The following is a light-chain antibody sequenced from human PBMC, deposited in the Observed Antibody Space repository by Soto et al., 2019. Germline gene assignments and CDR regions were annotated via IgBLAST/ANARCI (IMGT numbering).Light chain of an antibody. CDR1: SSDIGGYNS. CDR2: EVT. CDR3: TSYTPIVTLGSV. Sequence: QPVLTQPASVSGSPGQSSTISCTGTSSDIGGYNSVSWYQQHPGRAPRLIIYEVTNRPSGVSNRFSASKSGNTASLTISGLQAEDEADYYCTSYTPIVTLGSVFGTGTKVTVL. J-gene: IGLJ1*01. V-gene: IGLV2-14*01.